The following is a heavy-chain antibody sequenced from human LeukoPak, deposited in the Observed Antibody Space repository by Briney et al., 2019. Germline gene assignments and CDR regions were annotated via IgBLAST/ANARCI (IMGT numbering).Heavy chain of an antibody. Sequence: PGGSLRLSCAASGFTFSSYAMSWVREAPGEGLEWVSAISGSGGSTYYADSVKGRFTISRDNSKNTLYLQMNSLRAEDTAVYYCAKDSESSAAVAGSFDYWGQGTLVTVSS. CDR3: AKDSESSAAVAGSFDY. D-gene: IGHD6-19*01. CDR1: GFTFSSYA. J-gene: IGHJ4*02. V-gene: IGHV3-23*01. CDR2: ISGSGGST.